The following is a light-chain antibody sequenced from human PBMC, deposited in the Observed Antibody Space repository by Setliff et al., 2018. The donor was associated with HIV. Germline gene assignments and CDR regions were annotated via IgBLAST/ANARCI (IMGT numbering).Light chain of an antibody. Sequence: AIRMTQSPSSLSASTGDRVTITCRASQPINNYVAWYQQKAGKAPRLLISSASTLQSGVPSRFNGSGSGTDFTLTISCLQSEDFASFYCQQYYSYPLTVGGGTKVDIK. CDR2: SAS. CDR1: QPINNY. CDR3: QQYYSYPLT. J-gene: IGKJ4*01. V-gene: IGKV1-8*01.